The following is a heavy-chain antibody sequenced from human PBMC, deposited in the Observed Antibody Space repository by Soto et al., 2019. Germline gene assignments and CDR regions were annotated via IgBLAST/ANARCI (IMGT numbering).Heavy chain of an antibody. D-gene: IGHD3-9*01. Sequence: ASVKVSCKASGYTFTSYAMHWVRQAPGQRLEWMGWINAGNGNTKYSQKFQGRVTITRDTSASTAYMELRSLRSDDTAVYYCARVGGRYFDSSHDAFDIWGQGTMVTVSS. CDR3: ARVGGRYFDSSHDAFDI. J-gene: IGHJ3*02. CDR1: GYTFTSYA. CDR2: INAGNGNT. V-gene: IGHV1-3*01.